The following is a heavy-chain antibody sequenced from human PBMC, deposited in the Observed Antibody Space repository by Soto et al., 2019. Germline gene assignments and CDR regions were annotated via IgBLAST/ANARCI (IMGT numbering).Heavy chain of an antibody. Sequence: SVKVSCKASGGTFSSYAISWVRQASGQGLEWMGGIIPIFGTANYAQKFQGRVTITADESTSTAYMELSSLRSEDTAVYYCARSGIAAAGRHDYWGQGALVTVSS. V-gene: IGHV1-69*13. CDR1: GGTFSSYA. CDR3: ARSGIAAAGRHDY. J-gene: IGHJ4*02. D-gene: IGHD6-13*01. CDR2: IIPIFGTA.